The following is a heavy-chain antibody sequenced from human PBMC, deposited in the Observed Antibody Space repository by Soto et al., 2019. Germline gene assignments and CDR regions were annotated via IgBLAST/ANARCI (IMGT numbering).Heavy chain of an antibody. D-gene: IGHD2-2*01. J-gene: IGHJ6*02. CDR1: GYTFTSYG. CDR2: ISAYNGNT. Sequence: GASVKVSCKACGYTFTSYGISWVRQAPGQGLEWMGWISAYNGNTNYAQKLQGRVTMTTDASTSTAYMELRSLRSEDTAVYYCARPYCSSTSCKHVYSYYGIHVWGQATTGTVS. V-gene: IGHV1-18*04. CDR3: ARPYCSSTSCKHVYSYYGIHV.